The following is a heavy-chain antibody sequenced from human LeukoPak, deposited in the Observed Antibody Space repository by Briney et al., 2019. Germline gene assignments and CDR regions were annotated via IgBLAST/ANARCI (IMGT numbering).Heavy chain of an antibody. CDR2: IHSTGAT. D-gene: IGHD3-10*01. CDR3: ATPSIRGTIDPFDV. CDR1: GYSISSDYY. J-gene: IGHJ6*04. V-gene: IGHV4-38-2*02. Sequence: SETLSLTCTVSGYSISSDYYCGWIRQPPGKGLEWIATIHSTGATYYSPSLRSRATISLDTSANQFSLELRSVSAADTAVYFCATPSIRGTIDPFDVWGNGTTVIVSS.